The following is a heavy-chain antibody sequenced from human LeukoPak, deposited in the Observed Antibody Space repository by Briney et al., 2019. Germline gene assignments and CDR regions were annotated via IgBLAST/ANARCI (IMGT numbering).Heavy chain of an antibody. CDR3: ARDTPLTGINDY. V-gene: IGHV1-69*04. J-gene: IGHJ4*02. CDR1: GGTFSSYA. Sequence: SVKVSCKASGGTFSSYAISWVRQAPGQGLEWMGRIIPILGIANYAQKFQGRVTITADKSTSTAYMELSSLRSEDTAVYYCARDTPLTGINDYWGQETLVTVSS. CDR2: IIPILGIA. D-gene: IGHD7-27*01.